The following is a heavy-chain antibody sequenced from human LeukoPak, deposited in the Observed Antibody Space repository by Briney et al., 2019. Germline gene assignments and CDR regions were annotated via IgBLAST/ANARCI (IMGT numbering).Heavy chain of an antibody. CDR1: GFTFSSYA. Sequence: PGGSLRLSCAASGFTFSSYAMHWVRQAPGKGLEWVAVISYDGSNKYYADSVKGRFTISRDNSKNTLYLQMNSLRAEDTAVYYCARDDTSVGLRYFDWGYWGQGTLVTVSS. V-gene: IGHV3-30*04. CDR3: ARDDTSVGLRYFDWGY. CDR2: ISYDGSNK. D-gene: IGHD3-9*01. J-gene: IGHJ4*02.